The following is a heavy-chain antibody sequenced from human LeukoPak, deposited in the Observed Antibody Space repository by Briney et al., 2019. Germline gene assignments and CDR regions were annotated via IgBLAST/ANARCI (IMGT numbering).Heavy chain of an antibody. CDR3: ARDYYGSGSYPNWFDP. CDR1: GGSISSGGYY. J-gene: IGHJ5*02. V-gene: IGHV4-31*03. D-gene: IGHD3-10*01. CDR2: IYYSGST. Sequence: SETLSLTCTVSGGSISSGGYYWSWIRQHPGQGLEWIGYIYYSGSTYYNPSLKSRVTISVDTSKNQFSLKLSSVTAADTAVYYCARDYYGSGSYPNWFDPWGQGTLVTVSS.